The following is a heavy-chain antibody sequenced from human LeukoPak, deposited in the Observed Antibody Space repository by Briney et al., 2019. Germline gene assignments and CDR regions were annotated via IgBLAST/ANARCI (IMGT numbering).Heavy chain of an antibody. CDR1: GYTFTIYD. V-gene: IGHV1-8*01. J-gene: IGHJ1*01. CDR2: MNPNSGDT. CDR3: ARGLRDSGCREYFQH. Sequence: ASVTVSFTASGYTFTIYDISWVRQAAGQGLEWMGWMNPNSGDTGYAQKFKGRVTMTGNASINKAYMDLNSLRSEDTAVYYCARGLRDSGCREYFQHWGQGTLVTVSS. D-gene: IGHD3-22*01.